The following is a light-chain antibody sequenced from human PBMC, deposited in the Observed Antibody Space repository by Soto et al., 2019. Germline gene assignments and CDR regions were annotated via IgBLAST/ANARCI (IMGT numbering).Light chain of an antibody. V-gene: IGLV1-40*01. J-gene: IGLJ2*01. Sequence: QSVLTQPPSVSGAPGQRVTISCSGSRSNIGTGYNVQWYQHLPGTAPKLLIYDDTKRPSGVPDRFSGSKSGTSASLAITGLQPEDEADYYCQSFDGRLNGVVFGGGTKLPVL. CDR3: QSFDGRLNGVV. CDR2: DDT. CDR1: RSNIGTGYN.